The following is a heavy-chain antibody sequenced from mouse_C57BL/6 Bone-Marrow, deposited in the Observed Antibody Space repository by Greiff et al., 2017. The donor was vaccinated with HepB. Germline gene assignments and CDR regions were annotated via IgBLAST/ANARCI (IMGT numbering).Heavy chain of an antibody. CDR3: ARVGYGSSYEGLAY. J-gene: IGHJ3*01. D-gene: IGHD1-1*01. CDR2: INYDGSST. Sequence: EVHLVESEGGLVQPGSSMKLSCTASGFTFSDYYMAWVRQVPEKGLEWVANINYDGSSTYYLDSLKSRFIISRDNAKNILYLQMSSLKSEDTATYYCARVGYGSSYEGLAYWGQGTLVTVSA. V-gene: IGHV5-16*01. CDR1: GFTFSDYY.